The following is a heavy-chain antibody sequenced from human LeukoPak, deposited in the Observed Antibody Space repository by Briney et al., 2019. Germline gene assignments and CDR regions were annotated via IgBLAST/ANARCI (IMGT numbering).Heavy chain of an antibody. J-gene: IGHJ6*04. CDR2: IYYSGST. Sequence: ASETLSLTCTVSGGSISSYYWSWIRQPPGKGLEWIGSIYYSGSTYYNPSLKSRVTISVDTSKNQFSLRLTSVTAADTAVYYCARISAAAVEPWGKGTTVTISS. V-gene: IGHV4-59*01. CDR3: ARISAAAVEP. D-gene: IGHD6-13*01. CDR1: GGSISSYY.